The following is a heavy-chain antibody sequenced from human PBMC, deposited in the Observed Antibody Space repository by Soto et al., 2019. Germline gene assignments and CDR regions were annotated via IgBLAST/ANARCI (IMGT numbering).Heavy chain of an antibody. CDR2: INHSGST. D-gene: IGHD2-2*01. CDR1: CGSFSGYY. Sequence: PSETLSLTCAVYCGSFSGYYWSWIRQPPGKGLEWIGEINHSGSTNYNPSLKSRVTISVDTSKNQFSLKLSSVTAADTAVYYCARGYSSSCQQKRWRWFDPWGQGTLVTVSS. J-gene: IGHJ5*02. CDR3: ARGYSSSCQQKRWRWFDP. V-gene: IGHV4-34*01.